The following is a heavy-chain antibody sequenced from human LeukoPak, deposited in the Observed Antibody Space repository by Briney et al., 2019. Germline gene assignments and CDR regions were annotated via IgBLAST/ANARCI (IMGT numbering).Heavy chain of an antibody. D-gene: IGHD6-13*01. CDR1: GGSFRGYY. CDR3: ARGWYSSSWYFY. CDR2: INHSGST. Sequence: SETLSLTCAVYGGSFRGYYSSWIRQPPGKGLEWIGEINHSGSTNFNPSLKSRVTISVDTSKNQFSLKLSSVAAADTAVYYCARGWYSSSWYFYWGQGTLVTVSS. J-gene: IGHJ4*02. V-gene: IGHV4-34*01.